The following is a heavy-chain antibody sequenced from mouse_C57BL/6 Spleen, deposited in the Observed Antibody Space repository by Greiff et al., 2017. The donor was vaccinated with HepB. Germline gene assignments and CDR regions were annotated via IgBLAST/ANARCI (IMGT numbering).Heavy chain of an antibody. CDR3: ARAALAVVAHWYFDV. Sequence: QVQLQQPGAELVKPGASVKLSCKASGYTFTSYWMHWVKQRPGQGLEWIGMIHPNSGSTNYNEKFKSKATLTVDKSSSTAYMQLSSLTSEDSAVYYCARAALAVVAHWYFDVWGTGTTVTVSS. CDR1: GYTFTSYW. J-gene: IGHJ1*03. CDR2: IHPNSGST. V-gene: IGHV1-64*01. D-gene: IGHD1-1*01.